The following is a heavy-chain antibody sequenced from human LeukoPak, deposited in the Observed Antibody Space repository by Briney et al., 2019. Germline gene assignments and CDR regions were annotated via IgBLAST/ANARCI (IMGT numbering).Heavy chain of an antibody. CDR3: ARERRVWDFVTVPTVIPNWLDP. CDR1: GGSISSGGYY. CDR2: IYYSGST. J-gene: IGHJ5*02. Sequence: SETLSLTCTVSGGSISSGGYYWSWIRQHPGKGLEWIGYIYYSGSTYYNPSLKSRVTLSVDRSKNQFSLRLSSVTAADTAVYYCARERRVWDFVTVPTVIPNWLDPWGQGTLVTVSS. V-gene: IGHV4-31*03. D-gene: IGHD2-2*01.